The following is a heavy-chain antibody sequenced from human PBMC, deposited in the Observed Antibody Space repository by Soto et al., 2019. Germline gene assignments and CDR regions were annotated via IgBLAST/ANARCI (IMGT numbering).Heavy chain of an antibody. V-gene: IGHV4-59*11. CDR3: ARGLRDFDY. J-gene: IGHJ4*02. D-gene: IGHD6-25*01. CDR2: VRDGGGI. CDR1: SGSISNHN. Sequence: PSETLSLTCSDSSGSISNHNWGWIRLPPGKGLEWIGYVRDGGGISYNPSLNSRVTISLDKSKNQFSLKLSSVTAADTAVYYCARGLRDFDYWGQGTLVTV.